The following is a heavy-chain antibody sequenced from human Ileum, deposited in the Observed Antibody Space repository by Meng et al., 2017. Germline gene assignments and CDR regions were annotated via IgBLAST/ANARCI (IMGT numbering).Heavy chain of an antibody. CDR2: IYAGGTT. J-gene: IGHJ5*02. V-gene: IGHV3-53*02. CDR3: AGRYSSGWYVH. Sequence: EVYLGASGGVLVPPGGYLKSSLAASGFTVSSNYISWVRQAPGKGLEWVSVIYAGGTTYYADSVKGRFTISRDDSKNTVFLQMNSLRGEDTAVYYCAGRYSSGWYVHWGQGTLVTVSS. CDR1: GFTVSSNY. D-gene: IGHD6-19*01.